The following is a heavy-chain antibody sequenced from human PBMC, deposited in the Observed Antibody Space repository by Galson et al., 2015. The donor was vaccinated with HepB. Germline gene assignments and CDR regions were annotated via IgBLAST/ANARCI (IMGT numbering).Heavy chain of an antibody. Sequence: SLRLSCAVSGFTFSSYAMHWVRQAPGKGLEWVAVISDDGSNKYYADSVKGRFTISRDNSKNTLHLQMISLRAEDTALYYCARDGVRGRAYCGGDCYSRDFDSWGQGTLVTVSS. CDR2: ISDDGSNK. CDR3: ARDGVRGRAYCGGDCYSRDFDS. V-gene: IGHV3-30-3*01. D-gene: IGHD2-21*01. J-gene: IGHJ4*02. CDR1: GFTFSSYA.